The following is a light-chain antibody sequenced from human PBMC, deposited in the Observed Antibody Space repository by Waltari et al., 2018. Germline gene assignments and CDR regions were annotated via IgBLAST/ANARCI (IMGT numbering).Light chain of an antibody. CDR3: YSGDDSGNQEV. V-gene: IGLV3-10*01. J-gene: IGLJ2*01. CDR2: EDT. Sequence: SYELTQPPSVSVSPGQTARLTCPGVALPKTYGYWSQQQAGQAPVRVSYEDTERPSGIPERFSGSSSGTMATLTISGAQVEDEADYYCYSGDDSGNQEVFGGGTKLTVL. CDR1: ALPKTY.